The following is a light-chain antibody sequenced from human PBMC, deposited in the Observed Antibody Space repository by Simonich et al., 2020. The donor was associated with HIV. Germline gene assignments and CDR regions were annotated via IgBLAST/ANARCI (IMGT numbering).Light chain of an antibody. CDR3: QVWDNSSDHVV. Sequence: SSVLTPPPSVSVAPGKTASITCGGNNIGSTSFQWYQQRPGQAPLLVISEENDRPAGIPERFSGSKSGNTASLTISRVEAGDEADYYCQVWDNSSDHVVFGGGTKLTVL. CDR1: NIGSTS. CDR2: EEN. V-gene: IGLV3-21*04. J-gene: IGLJ2*01.